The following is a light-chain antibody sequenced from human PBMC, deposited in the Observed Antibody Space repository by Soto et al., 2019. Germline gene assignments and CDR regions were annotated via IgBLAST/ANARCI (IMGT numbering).Light chain of an antibody. CDR3: QQYHSSPWT. V-gene: IGKV3-20*01. CDR1: QSIPNNN. J-gene: IGKJ1*01. CDR2: GAF. Sequence: EIVFTQSPCTLSLSPGESATLSCRASQSIPNNNLAWYQQKPGQAPRLLFYGAFNRASGIPDRFSGSGSGTDFTLTISRVGPVDFAVYSCQQYHSSPWTFGQGTKVDIK.